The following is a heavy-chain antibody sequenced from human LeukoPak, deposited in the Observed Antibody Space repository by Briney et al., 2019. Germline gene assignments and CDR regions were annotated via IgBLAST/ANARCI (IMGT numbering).Heavy chain of an antibody. D-gene: IGHD3/OR15-3a*01. J-gene: IGHJ4*02. CDR1: GGSISSYY. Sequence: SETLSLTCTVPGGSISSYYWSWIRQPPGKGLEWIGYIYYSGSTNYNPSLKSRVTISVDTSKNQFSLKVSSVTAADTAVYYCARSHSVWTSFDYWGQGTLVTVSS. V-gene: IGHV4-59*01. CDR3: ARSHSVWTSFDY. CDR2: IYYSGST.